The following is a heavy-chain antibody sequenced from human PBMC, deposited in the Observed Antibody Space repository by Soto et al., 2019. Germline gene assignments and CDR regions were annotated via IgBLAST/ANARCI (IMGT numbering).Heavy chain of an antibody. CDR1: GGSISSGDYY. D-gene: IGHD3-22*01. J-gene: IGHJ4*02. V-gene: IGHV4-30-4*01. CDR2: IYYSGST. CDR3: ARXAAFFDDSSGYYYYFDY. Sequence: PSETLSLTCTVSGGSISSGDYYWSWIRQPPGKGLEWIGYIYYSGSTYYNPSLKSRVTISVDTSKNQFSLKLSSVTAADTAVYYCARXAAFFDDSSGYYYYFDYWGQGTLVTVSS.